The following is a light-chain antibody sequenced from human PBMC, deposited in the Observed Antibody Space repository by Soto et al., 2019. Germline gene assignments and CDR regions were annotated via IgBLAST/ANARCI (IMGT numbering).Light chain of an antibody. Sequence: DIVMTQSPDSLAVPLGERATINCKSSQSVLYSSNNLNYLAWYQQRPGRPPKLIIYWASTRESGVPDRFSGGGSGAEFTLTISSLQAEDVAVYYCQQYYSTPPTFGGGTKVEIK. V-gene: IGKV4-1*01. J-gene: IGKJ4*01. CDR1: QSVLYSSNNLNY. CDR3: QQYYSTPPT. CDR2: WAS.